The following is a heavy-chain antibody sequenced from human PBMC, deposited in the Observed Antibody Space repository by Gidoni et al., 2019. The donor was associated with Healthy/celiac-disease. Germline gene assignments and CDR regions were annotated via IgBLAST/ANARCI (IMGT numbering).Heavy chain of an antibody. Sequence: QLQLQESGPGLVKPSETLSLTCTVSGVSISSSSYYWGWIRQPPGKGLEWVGRMYYGGNTYYNPSLKSRVTISIDTSKNQFSLKLSSVTAADTAVYYCARLITYGAIGWFDPWGQGTLVTVSS. CDR1: GVSISSSSYY. V-gene: IGHV4-39*01. CDR2: MYYGGNT. CDR3: ARLITYGAIGWFDP. D-gene: IGHD4-17*01. J-gene: IGHJ5*02.